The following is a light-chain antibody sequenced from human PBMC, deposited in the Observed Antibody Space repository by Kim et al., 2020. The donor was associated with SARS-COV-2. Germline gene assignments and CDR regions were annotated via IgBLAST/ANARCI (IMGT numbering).Light chain of an antibody. CDR1: SSNIGAGYE. CDR2: ANT. J-gene: IGLJ2*01. CDR3: PSYDSELSGSV. Sequence: QSALTQPPSASGTPGQRVAISCSGSSSNIGAGYEVYWYQLLPGTAPKLVIYANTQRPSGVPDRFSGSKSGTSASLAITGLRAADEADYYCPSYDSELSGSVFGGGTKLTVL. V-gene: IGLV1-40*01.